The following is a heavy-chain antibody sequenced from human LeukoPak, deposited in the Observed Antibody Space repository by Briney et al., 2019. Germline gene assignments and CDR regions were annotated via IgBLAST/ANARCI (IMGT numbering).Heavy chain of an antibody. CDR1: GYTFTGYY. CDR3: AREGSSSWYSHYYYYMDV. Sequence: ASVKVSCKASGYTFTGYYMHWVRQAPGQGLEWMGWINPNSGGTNYAQKFQGRVTMTRDTSISTAYMELSRLRSDDTAVYYCAREGSSSWYSHYYYYMDVWGQGTMVTVSS. CDR2: INPNSGGT. V-gene: IGHV1-2*02. J-gene: IGHJ6*03. D-gene: IGHD6-13*01.